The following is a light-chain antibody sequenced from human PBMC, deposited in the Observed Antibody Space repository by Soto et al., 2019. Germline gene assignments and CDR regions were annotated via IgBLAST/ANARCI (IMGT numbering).Light chain of an antibody. CDR1: GSDVGDSSH. Sequence: QSALTQPRSVSGSPGQSVTISCTATGSDVGDSSHVSWYQLHPGKAPKLLIYSNNQRPSGVPDRFSGSKSGTSASLAISGLQSEDEADYYCAAWDDSLNGWVFGGGTKLTVL. CDR2: SNN. V-gene: IGLV1-44*01. J-gene: IGLJ3*02. CDR3: AAWDDSLNGWV.